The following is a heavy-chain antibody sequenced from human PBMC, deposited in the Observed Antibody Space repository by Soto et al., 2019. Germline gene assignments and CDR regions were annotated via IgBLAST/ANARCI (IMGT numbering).Heavy chain of an antibody. CDR2: TYYRSNWSS. D-gene: IGHD3-10*01. CDR1: GDSVSSNSAA. J-gene: IGHJ6*02. V-gene: IGHV6-1*01. CDR3: AGVSWFRGMDV. Sequence: SQTLSLPCAISGDSVSSNSAAWNLIRQSPSRGLEWLGRTYYRSNWSSDYAVSVKSRITINPDTSKNQFSLQLYSMTPEDTAVYFCAGVSWFRGMDVWGQGTPVTVSS.